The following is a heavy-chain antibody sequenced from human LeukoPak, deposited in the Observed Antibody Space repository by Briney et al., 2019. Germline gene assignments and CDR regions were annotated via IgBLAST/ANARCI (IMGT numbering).Heavy chain of an antibody. J-gene: IGHJ3*02. V-gene: IGHV3-11*01. D-gene: IGHD2-21*02. CDR2: ITSNGNSV. Sequence: GGSLRLSFAASGFTFSDYYMGWIRQAPGKGLEWISYITSNGNSVYYAASVKGRFTISRDNAKNSLYLQVNSLRAEDTAVYYCAKLFAVTGDAFDIWGQGTMVTVSS. CDR3: AKLFAVTGDAFDI. CDR1: GFTFSDYY.